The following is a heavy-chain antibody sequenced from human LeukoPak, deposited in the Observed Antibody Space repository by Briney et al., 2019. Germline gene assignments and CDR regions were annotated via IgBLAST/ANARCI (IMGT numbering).Heavy chain of an antibody. CDR2: ISSSSSYI. V-gene: IGHV3-21*01. CDR1: GFTFSSYS. Sequence: GGSLRLSCAASGFTFSSYSMNWVRQAPGKGLEWVSSISSSSSYIYYADSVKGRFTISRDNAKNSLYLQMNSLRAEDTAVYYCARDYQGDIVVVPAGGTDAFDIWGQGTMVTVSS. J-gene: IGHJ3*02. CDR3: ARDYQGDIVVVPAGGTDAFDI. D-gene: IGHD2-2*01.